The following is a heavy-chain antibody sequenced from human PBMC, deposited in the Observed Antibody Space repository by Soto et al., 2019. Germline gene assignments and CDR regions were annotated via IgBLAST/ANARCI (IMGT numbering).Heavy chain of an antibody. V-gene: IGHV5-51*04. CDR3: ARVRDTGGYYPKYFDS. J-gene: IGHJ4*02. CDR2: IYDGDSDT. CDR1: GYTFTNYW. Sequence: GESLKISCKGSGYTFTNYWIGWVRQMPGKGLEWMGIIYDGDSDTIYNPSFQGQVTISDDKPISTAYLQWSSLKASDTAMYYCARVRDTGGYYPKYFDSWGQGTLVTVSS. D-gene: IGHD3-22*01.